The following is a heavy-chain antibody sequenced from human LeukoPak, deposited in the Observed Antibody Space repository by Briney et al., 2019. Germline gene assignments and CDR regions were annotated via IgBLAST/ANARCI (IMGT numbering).Heavy chain of an antibody. CDR3: AKDGGDYVTYFDY. V-gene: IGHV3-23*01. J-gene: IGHJ4*02. CDR1: GFTFSNYA. D-gene: IGHD4-17*01. CDR2: ISGTGGST. Sequence: GGSLRLSCAASGFTFSNYAMSWVRQAPGKGLEWVAGISGTGGSTYYADSVKGRFTISRDNSKNTLYLQMNSLRAEDTAVHYCAKDGGDYVTYFDYWGQGTLVTVSS.